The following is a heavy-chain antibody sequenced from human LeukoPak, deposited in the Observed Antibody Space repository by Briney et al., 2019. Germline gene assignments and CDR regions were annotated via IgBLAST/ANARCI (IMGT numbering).Heavy chain of an antibody. D-gene: IGHD6-25*01. Sequence: ASVKVSCKASGYTFTSYGISWVRQAPGQGLEWMGWISAYNGNTNCAQKLQDRVTMTIDTSTSTAYVELRSLRSDDTAVYYCARGPICSDSSCYRWSDPWGQGTLVTVSS. CDR3: ARGPICSDSSCYRWSDP. V-gene: IGHV1-18*01. CDR2: ISAYNGNT. J-gene: IGHJ5*02. CDR1: GYTFTSYG.